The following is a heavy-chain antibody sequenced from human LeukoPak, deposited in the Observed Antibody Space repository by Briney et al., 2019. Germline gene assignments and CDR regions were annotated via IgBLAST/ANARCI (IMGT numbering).Heavy chain of an antibody. V-gene: IGHV4-39*01. Sequence: SETLSLTCTVSGGSISSSAYHWGWIRQPPGKGLEWIGSIYYSGSTYYNPSLKSRVTISVDTSKNQFSLKLSSVTAADTAVYYCARGRIEDIVLMVYARNYYYYYMDVWGKGTTVTVSS. D-gene: IGHD2-8*01. CDR2: IYYSGST. CDR1: GGSISSSAYH. CDR3: ARGRIEDIVLMVYARNYYYYYMDV. J-gene: IGHJ6*03.